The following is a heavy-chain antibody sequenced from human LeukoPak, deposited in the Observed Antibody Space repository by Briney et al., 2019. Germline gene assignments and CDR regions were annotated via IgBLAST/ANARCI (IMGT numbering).Heavy chain of an antibody. D-gene: IGHD2-21*02. J-gene: IGHJ3*02. CDR1: GGSFSSYY. Sequence: SETLSLTCAAYGGSFSSYYWSWIRQPPGKGLEWIGEINHSGSTNYNPSLKSRVTISVDTSKNQFSLKLSSVTAADTAVYHCARGGTYCGRDCYSYAFDIWGQGTMVTVSS. CDR3: ARGGTYCGRDCYSYAFDI. V-gene: IGHV4-34*01. CDR2: INHSGST.